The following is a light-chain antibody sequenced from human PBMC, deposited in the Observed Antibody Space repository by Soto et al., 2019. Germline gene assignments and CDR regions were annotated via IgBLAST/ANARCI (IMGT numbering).Light chain of an antibody. CDR3: LLVCCGGRA. J-gene: IGLJ2*01. CDR1: TGDVTSGHY. V-gene: IGLV7-46*01. CDR2: DTD. Sequence: QAVVTQEPSLTVSPGGTVTLTCGSSTGDVTSGHYPYWFQQKPGQVPRPLIYDTDNKHSWTPARFSGSLLGGKAALTLSGAQPEDEADYYCLLVCCGGRAFGGGTKLTVL.